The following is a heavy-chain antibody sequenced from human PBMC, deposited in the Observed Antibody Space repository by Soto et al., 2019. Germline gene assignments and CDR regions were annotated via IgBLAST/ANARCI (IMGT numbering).Heavy chain of an antibody. CDR1: GDSVSSNSAA. V-gene: IGHV6-1*01. Sequence: SQTLSLTCAISGDSVSSNSAAWNWIRPSPSRGLEWLGRTYYRSKWYNDYAVSVKSRITINPDTSKNQFSLQLNSVTPEDTAVYYCARDQGVAEVRPAVKTFDYWGQGTLVTVSS. J-gene: IGHJ4*02. CDR3: ARDQGVAEVRPAVKTFDY. D-gene: IGHD2-8*01. CDR2: TYYRSKWYN.